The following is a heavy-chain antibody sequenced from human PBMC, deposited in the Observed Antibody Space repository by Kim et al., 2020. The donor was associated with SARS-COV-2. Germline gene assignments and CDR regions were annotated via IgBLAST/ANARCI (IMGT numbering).Heavy chain of an antibody. CDR3: ARGYKRLGLFDY. J-gene: IGHJ4*02. D-gene: IGHD1-1*01. V-gene: IGHV1-69*04. Sequence: YKQKRKGRVTINAAKTTSTAYMKLSSLRSEDTAVYYCARGYKRLGLFDYWGQGTLVTVSS.